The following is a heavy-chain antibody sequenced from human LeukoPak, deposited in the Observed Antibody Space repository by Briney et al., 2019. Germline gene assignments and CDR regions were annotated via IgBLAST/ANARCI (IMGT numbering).Heavy chain of an antibody. D-gene: IGHD3-10*01. Sequence: SETLSLTCTVSGGSISSYYWSWIRQPPGKGLEWIGYIYYSGSTNYNPSLKSRVTISVDTSKNQFSLKLSSVTAADTAVYYCARVGIKAGVLWFGEPTWYFDLWGRGTLVTVSS. CDR3: ARVGIKAGVLWFGEPTWYFDL. V-gene: IGHV4-59*01. CDR2: IYYSGST. J-gene: IGHJ2*01. CDR1: GGSISSYY.